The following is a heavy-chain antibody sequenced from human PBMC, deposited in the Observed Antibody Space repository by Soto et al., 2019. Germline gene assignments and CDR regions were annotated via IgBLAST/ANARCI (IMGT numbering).Heavy chain of an antibody. Sequence: QVTLKESGPVLVKPTETLTLTCTVSGFSLSNGRMGVSWIRQPPGKPLEWLAHFFSDVERSYSASMQSRLTLSTDTSGSQVVLTMTNMDPVDTATYYCARMDGDYNYYARDVWGQGTTVTVSS. CDR1: GFSLSNGRMG. CDR2: FFSDVER. J-gene: IGHJ6*02. CDR3: ARMDGDYNYYARDV. V-gene: IGHV2-26*01. D-gene: IGHD4-17*01.